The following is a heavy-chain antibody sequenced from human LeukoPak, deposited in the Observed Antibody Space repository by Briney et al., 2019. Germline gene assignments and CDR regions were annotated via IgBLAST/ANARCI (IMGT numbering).Heavy chain of an antibody. V-gene: IGHV3-23*01. CDR1: GFTFSTFA. CDR2: ISGSGGST. CDR3: AKDRPFYFERSEGNWLDP. D-gene: IGHD3-22*01. J-gene: IGHJ5*02. Sequence: PGGSLRLSCAASGFTFSTFAISWVRQAPGKGLEWVSTISGSGGSTYYSDSVKGRFTISRDNSKNTLSLQMNSLRAEDTAVYYCAKDRPFYFERSEGNWLDPWGQGTLVTVSS.